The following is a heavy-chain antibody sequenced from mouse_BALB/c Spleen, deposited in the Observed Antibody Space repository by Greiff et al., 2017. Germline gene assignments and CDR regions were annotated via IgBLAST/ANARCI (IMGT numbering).Heavy chain of an antibody. D-gene: IGHD2-1*01. V-gene: IGHV1-9*01. CDR1: GYTFSSYW. Sequence: QVQLQQSGAELMKPGASVKISCKATGYTFSSYWIEWVKQRPGHGLEWIGEILPGSGSTNYNEKFKGKATFTADTSSNTAYMQLSSLTSEDSAVYYCARLEDGNYFAMDYWGQGTSVTVSS. CDR2: ILPGSGST. J-gene: IGHJ4*01. CDR3: ARLEDGNYFAMDY.